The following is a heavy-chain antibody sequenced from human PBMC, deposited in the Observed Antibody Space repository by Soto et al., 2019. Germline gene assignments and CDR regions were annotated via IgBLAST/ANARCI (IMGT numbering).Heavy chain of an antibody. CDR2: TGGDGGAT. V-gene: IGHV3-23*01. J-gene: IGHJ4*02. CDR1: GFTFSSFS. D-gene: IGHD3-10*01. CDR3: AKKVNSGPGSQFFDY. Sequence: VQLLESGGGLVQPGGSLRLSCAASGFTFSSFSMSWVRQVPGKGLEWVSGFSTGGDGGATYYADSVKGRFTISRDNSKNTLFLQMNSLRAEDTAIYYCAKKVNSGPGSQFFDYWGQGALVTVSS.